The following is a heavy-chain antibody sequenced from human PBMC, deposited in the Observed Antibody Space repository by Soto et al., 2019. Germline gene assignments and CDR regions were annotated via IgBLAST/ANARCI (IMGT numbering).Heavy chain of an antibody. CDR3: ARAEIGSDPYFDY. Sequence: VQLVESGGGLVQPGGSLRLSCAASGFTFSSYWMHWVRQAPGKGVVWVSRINSDGSSTSYADSVKGRFTISRDNAKNTLYLQMNSLRAEDTAVYYCARAEIGSDPYFDYWGQGTLVTVSS. J-gene: IGHJ4*02. V-gene: IGHV3-74*01. CDR1: GFTFSSYW. D-gene: IGHD1-26*01. CDR2: INSDGSST.